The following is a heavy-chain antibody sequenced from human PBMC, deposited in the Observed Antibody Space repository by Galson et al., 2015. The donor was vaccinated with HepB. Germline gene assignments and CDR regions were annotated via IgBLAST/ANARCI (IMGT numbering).Heavy chain of an antibody. CDR3: SKDHNYDFWSGGYMDV. CDR1: GFTFTTYG. D-gene: IGHD3-3*01. Sequence: SLRLSCAASGFTFTTYGMHWVRQAPGKGLEWVAVISYDGNNKYYADSVKGRFTISRDNSKNTLYLQMNSLRPEDTAVYYCSKDHNYDFWSGGYMDVWGKGTTVTVSS. V-gene: IGHV3-30*18. J-gene: IGHJ6*03. CDR2: ISYDGNNK.